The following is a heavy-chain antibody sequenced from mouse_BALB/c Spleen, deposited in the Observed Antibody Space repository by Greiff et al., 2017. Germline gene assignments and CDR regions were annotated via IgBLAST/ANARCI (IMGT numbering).Heavy chain of an antibody. CDR2: INSNGGST. CDR3: ARQEGRLDYAMDY. J-gene: IGHJ4*01. Sequence: EVKLMESGGGLVKLGGSLKLSCAASGFTFSSYYMSWVRQTPEKRLELVAAINSNGGSTYYPDTVKGRFTISRDNAKNTLYLQMSSLKSEDTALYYCARQEGRLDYAMDYWGQGTSVTVSS. V-gene: IGHV5-6-2*01. D-gene: IGHD1-2*01. CDR1: GFTFSSYY.